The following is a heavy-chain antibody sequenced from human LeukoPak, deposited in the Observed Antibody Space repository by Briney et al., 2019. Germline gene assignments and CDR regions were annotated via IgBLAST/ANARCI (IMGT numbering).Heavy chain of an antibody. D-gene: IGHD4-11*01. CDR3: ARISNKRYYYMDV. CDR2: IYYSGST. V-gene: IGHV4-59*01. J-gene: IGHJ6*03. CDR1: GGSISSYY. Sequence: ASETLSLTCTVSGGSISSYYWSWLRQPPGKGLEWIGYIYYSGSTNYNPSLKSRVTISVDTSKNQFSLKLSSVTAADTAVYYCARISNKRYYYMDVWGKGTTVTVSS.